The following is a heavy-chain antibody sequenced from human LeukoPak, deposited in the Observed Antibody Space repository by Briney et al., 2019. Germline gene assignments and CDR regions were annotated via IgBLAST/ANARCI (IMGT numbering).Heavy chain of an antibody. CDR2: IYPGDSDT. D-gene: IGHD2-2*01. V-gene: IGHV5-51*01. CDR1: GYSFTSYW. CDR3: ARQGCSTPSCYGNYHYYMDV. J-gene: IGHJ6*03. Sequence: GESLKISCKGSGYSFTSYWIGWVRQMPGKGLEWMGIIYPGDSDTRYSPSFQGQVTISADKSISTAYLQWSSLKASDTAMYYCARQGCSTPSCYGNYHYYMDVWGKGTTVTVSS.